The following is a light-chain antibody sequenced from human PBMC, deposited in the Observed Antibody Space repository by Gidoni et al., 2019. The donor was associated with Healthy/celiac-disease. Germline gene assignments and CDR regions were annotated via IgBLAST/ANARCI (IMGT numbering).Light chain of an antibody. CDR3: LQDYKYPWT. J-gene: IGKJ1*01. V-gene: IGKV1-6*01. CDR1: QGIRND. CDR2: AAS. Sequence: AFQMTQSPSSLSASVGDRVTITCRASQGIRNDLGWYQQKPGKAPKLLIYAASSLQSGVTSRFSGSGSGTDFTLTISSLQPEDFATYYCLQDYKYPWTFGQGTKVEIK.